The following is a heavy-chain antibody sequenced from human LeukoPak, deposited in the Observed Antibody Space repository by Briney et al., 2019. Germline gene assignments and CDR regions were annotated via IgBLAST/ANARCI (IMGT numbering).Heavy chain of an antibody. CDR3: ARVYSYGYSFFDY. J-gene: IGHJ4*02. Sequence: PGGSLRLSCAASGFTFSSYSMNWVRQAPGKGLEWVSSISSSSSQIYYADSVKGRFTISRDNAKNSLYLQMNGLRAEDTAVYYCARVYSYGYSFFDYWGQGTLVTVSS. CDR1: GFTFSSYS. D-gene: IGHD5-18*01. V-gene: IGHV3-21*01. CDR2: ISSSSSQI.